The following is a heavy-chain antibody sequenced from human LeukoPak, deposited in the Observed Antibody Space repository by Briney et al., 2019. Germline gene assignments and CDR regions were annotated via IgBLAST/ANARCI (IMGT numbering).Heavy chain of an antibody. D-gene: IGHD4-17*01. CDR1: GYSISSGYY. CDR3: ARANGDSIYYYYYYMDV. J-gene: IGHJ6*03. Sequence: TSETLSLTCAVSGYSISSGYYWGWIRQPPGKGLEWIGSIYHSGSTYYNPSLKSRVTISVDTSKNQFSLKLSSVTAADTAVYYCARANGDSIYYYYYYMDVWGKGTTVTVSS. CDR2: IYHSGST. V-gene: IGHV4-38-2*01.